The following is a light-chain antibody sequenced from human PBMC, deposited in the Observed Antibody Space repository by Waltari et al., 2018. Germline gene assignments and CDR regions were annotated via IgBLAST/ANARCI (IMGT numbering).Light chain of an antibody. CDR3: MQALQTPT. J-gene: IGKJ4*01. CDR1: QSLLHNNGYNY. CDR2: LVS. V-gene: IGKV2-28*01. Sequence: DIVMTQSPLSLPVTPGEPASIPCRSSQSLLHNNGYNYLDWYLQKPGQSPKLLVYLVSQRASGVPDRCSGSGAGTDFTLKSSRVEAEDVGVYYCMQALQTPTFGGGTTVEI.